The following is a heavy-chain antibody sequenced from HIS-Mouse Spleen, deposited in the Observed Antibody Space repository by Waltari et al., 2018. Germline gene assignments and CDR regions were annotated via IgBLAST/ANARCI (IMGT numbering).Heavy chain of an antibody. J-gene: IGHJ2*01. CDR2: IYYSGST. CDR1: GGSISRSSYS. D-gene: IGHD6-13*01. Sequence: QLQLQESGPGLVKPSETLSLTRTVSGGSISRSSYSWGWIRHPPGKGLEWIGSIYYSGSTYYNPSLKSRVTISVDTSKNQFSLKLSSVTAADTAVYYCAREIPYSSSWYDWYFDLWGRGTLVTVSS. V-gene: IGHV4-39*07. CDR3: AREIPYSSSWYDWYFDL.